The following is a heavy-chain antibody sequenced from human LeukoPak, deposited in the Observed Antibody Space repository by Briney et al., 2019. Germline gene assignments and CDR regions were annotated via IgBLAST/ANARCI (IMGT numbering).Heavy chain of an antibody. V-gene: IGHV3-48*01. Sequence: AGGSLRLSCAASGFTFSSSSMNWVRQAPGKGLEWVSYISSSSSSIYYADSVKGRFTISRDNAKNSLYLQMNSLRVEGSAVYYCVTDFPVYWGQGTLVTVSS. CDR3: VTDFPVY. CDR2: ISSSSSSI. CDR1: GFTFSSSS. J-gene: IGHJ4*02.